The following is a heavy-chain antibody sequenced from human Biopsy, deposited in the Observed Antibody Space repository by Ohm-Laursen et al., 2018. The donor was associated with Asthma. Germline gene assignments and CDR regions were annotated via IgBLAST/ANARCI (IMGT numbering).Heavy chain of an antibody. J-gene: IGHJ6*02. D-gene: IGHD3-10*01. Sequence: GASVKVSCKDSGGTLSSYSVSWVRQAPGQGLEWMGGILLIFGTANSAQKFQGRVTITADESTSTAYMELSSLRSEDTAVYYCARHPYVDGSDNYYYRGNDYYLGMDVWGQGTTVTVSS. CDR1: GGTLSSYS. CDR2: ILLIFGTA. CDR3: ARHPYVDGSDNYYYRGNDYYLGMDV. V-gene: IGHV1-69*13.